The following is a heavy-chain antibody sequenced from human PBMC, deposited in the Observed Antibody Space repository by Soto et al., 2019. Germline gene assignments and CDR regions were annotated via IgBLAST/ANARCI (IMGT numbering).Heavy chain of an antibody. Sequence: QVQLQESGPGLVKPSQTLSLTCTVSGDSISSGGYYWSWIRQHPGKGLEWIGYIYYSGSTFYNPYLKSRVIIAVDTSKYQFSLKLSSVTAADTAFYYFARGRGTVTDNWGQGTLVTVSS. CDR1: GDSISSGGYY. CDR3: ARGRGTVTDN. D-gene: IGHD4-17*01. J-gene: IGHJ4*02. V-gene: IGHV4-31*03. CDR2: IYYSGST.